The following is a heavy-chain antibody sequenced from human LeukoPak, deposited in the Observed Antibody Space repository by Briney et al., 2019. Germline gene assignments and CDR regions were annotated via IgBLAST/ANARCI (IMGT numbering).Heavy chain of an antibody. Sequence: PGGSLRLSCAASGFTVSSNYMSWVRQAPGKGLEWASAISGSGDSTYYADSVKGRFTVSRDNSKNTLYLQMNSLRAEDTAVYYCAKDRAYCGGDCYHFDYWGQGTLVTVSS. CDR2: ISGSGDST. D-gene: IGHD2-21*02. CDR3: AKDRAYCGGDCYHFDY. V-gene: IGHV3-23*01. CDR1: GFTVSSNY. J-gene: IGHJ4*02.